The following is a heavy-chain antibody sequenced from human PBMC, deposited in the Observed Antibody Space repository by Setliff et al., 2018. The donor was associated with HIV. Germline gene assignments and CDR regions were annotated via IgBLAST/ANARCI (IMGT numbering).Heavy chain of an antibody. CDR3: ARLSIATRPSFYAMDV. D-gene: IGHD6-6*01. J-gene: IGHJ6*02. V-gene: IGHV3-33*01. CDR1: GFTFSPYA. Sequence: VGSLRLSCATSGFTFSPYAIHWVRQAPGMGLEWVAMIWADEITKFYADSVKGRFTISRDNAKNSLFLRMNSLGAEDTAVYYCARLSIATRPSFYAMDVWGHGTTVTVSS. CDR2: IWADEITK.